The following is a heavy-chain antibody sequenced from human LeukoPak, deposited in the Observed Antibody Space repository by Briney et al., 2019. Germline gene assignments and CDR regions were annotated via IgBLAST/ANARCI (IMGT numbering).Heavy chain of an antibody. J-gene: IGHJ4*02. CDR3: ARRIDY. V-gene: IGHV4-34*01. CDR2: INHSGST. Sequence: NTSDTLSLTCAVYGVSFSGYYWSWIRQPPGKGLEWIGEINHSGSTNYNPSLKSRVTISVDTSKNQFSLKLSSVTAADTAVYYCARRIDYWGQGTLVTVSS. CDR1: GVSFSGYY.